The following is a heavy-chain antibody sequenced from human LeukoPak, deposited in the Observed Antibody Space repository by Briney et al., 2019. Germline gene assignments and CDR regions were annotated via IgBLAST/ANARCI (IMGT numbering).Heavy chain of an antibody. D-gene: IGHD4-17*01. CDR2: ISGTGGTT. J-gene: IGHJ4*02. Sequence: GGSPRLSCAASGFTFSNYSMSWVRQAPGKGLEWVSTISGTGGTTYYADSVKGRFTISRDNSKNTLFLQFNSLRADDTAVYYCAKGRGTTVTAAANYWGQGTLVTVSS. CDR1: GFTFSNYS. V-gene: IGHV3-23*01. CDR3: AKGRGTTVTAAANY.